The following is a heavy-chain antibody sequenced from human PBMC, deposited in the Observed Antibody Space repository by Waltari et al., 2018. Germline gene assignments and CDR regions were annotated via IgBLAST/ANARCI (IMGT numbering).Heavy chain of an antibody. V-gene: IGHV4-34*01. CDR2: INHSRST. D-gene: IGHD3-3*01. Sequence: QVQLQQWGAGLLKPSETLSLTCAVYGGSFSGYYWSWIRQPPGKGLEWIGEINHSRSTNYNPSLKSRVTISVDTAKNQFSLKLSSVTAADTAVYYCARGPHPVAGVVIIPLDYWGQGTLVTVSS. CDR3: ARGPHPVAGVVIIPLDY. J-gene: IGHJ4*02. CDR1: GGSFSGYY.